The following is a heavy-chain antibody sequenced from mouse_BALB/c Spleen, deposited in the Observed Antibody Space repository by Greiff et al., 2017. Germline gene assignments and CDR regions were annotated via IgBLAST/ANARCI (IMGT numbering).Heavy chain of an antibody. CDR3: ARSSSASAWFAY. CDR2: IYPGDGDT. Sequence: VKLLESGAELARPGASVKLSCKASGYTFTSYWMQWVKQRPGQGLEWIGAIYPGDGDTRYTQKFKGKATLSADKSSSTAYMQLSSLSSEVSAVYYCARSSSASAWFAYWGQGTLVTVSA. D-gene: IGHD1-2*01. V-gene: IGHV1-87*01. J-gene: IGHJ3*01. CDR1: GYTFTSYW.